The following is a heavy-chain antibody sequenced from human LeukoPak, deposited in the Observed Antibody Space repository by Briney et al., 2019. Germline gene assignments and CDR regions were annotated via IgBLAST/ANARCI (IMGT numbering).Heavy chain of an antibody. CDR3: ARDPVLLWFGEPDY. J-gene: IGHJ4*02. CDR1: GFTFSSYS. D-gene: IGHD3-10*01. V-gene: IGHV3-21*01. Sequence: SGGSLRLSCAASGFTFSSYSMNWVRQAPGKGLEWVSSISSSSSYIYYADSVKGRFTISRDNAKNSLYLQMNSLRAEDTAVYYCARDPVLLWFGEPDYWGQGTLVTVSS. CDR2: ISSSSSYI.